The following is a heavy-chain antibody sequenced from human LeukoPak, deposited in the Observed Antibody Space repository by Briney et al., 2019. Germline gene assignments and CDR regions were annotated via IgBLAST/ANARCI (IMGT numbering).Heavy chain of an antibody. CDR3: ARDSGFLEWLHNWFDP. V-gene: IGHV1-46*01. CDR2: INPSGGST. J-gene: IGHJ5*02. D-gene: IGHD3-3*01. CDR1: GYTFTSYY. Sequence: ASVKVSCKASGYTFTSYYMHWVRQAPGQGLEWMGIINPSGGSTSYAQKFQGRVTMTRDTSTSTVYMELRSLRSDDTAVYYCARDSGFLEWLHNWFDPWGQGTLVTVSS.